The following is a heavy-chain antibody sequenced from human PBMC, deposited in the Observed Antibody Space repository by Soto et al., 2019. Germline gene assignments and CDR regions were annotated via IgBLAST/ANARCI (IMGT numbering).Heavy chain of an antibody. J-gene: IGHJ4*02. Sequence: PGGSLRLSCAASGFTFSSYSMNWVRQAPGKGLEWVSYISSSSSTIYYADSVKGRFTISRDNAKNSLYLQMNSLRDEDTAVYYCARESPKYYYDSSGLDYWGQATLVTVSS. V-gene: IGHV3-48*02. CDR3: ARESPKYYYDSSGLDY. CDR2: ISSSSSTI. D-gene: IGHD3-22*01. CDR1: GFTFSSYS.